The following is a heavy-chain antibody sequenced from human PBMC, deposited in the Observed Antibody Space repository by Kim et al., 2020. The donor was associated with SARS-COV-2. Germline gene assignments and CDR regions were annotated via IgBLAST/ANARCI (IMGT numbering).Heavy chain of an antibody. CDR3: ARGPADDYGDYYGMDV. Sequence: GGSLRLSCAASGFTFSSYSMNWVRQAPGKGLEWVSSISSSSSYIYYADSVKGRFTISRDNAKNSLYLQMNSLRAEDTAVYYCARGPADDYGDYYGMDVWGQGTTVTVSS. D-gene: IGHD4-17*01. CDR1: GFTFSSYS. V-gene: IGHV3-21*01. J-gene: IGHJ6*02. CDR2: ISSSSSYI.